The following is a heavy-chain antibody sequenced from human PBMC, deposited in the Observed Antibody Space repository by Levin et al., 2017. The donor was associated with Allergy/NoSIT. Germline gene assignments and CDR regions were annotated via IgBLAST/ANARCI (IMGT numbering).Heavy chain of an antibody. CDR2: ISHGGSAT. V-gene: IGHV3-48*03. CDR3: ARKSSLIVGGTGELDY. J-gene: IGHJ4*02. D-gene: IGHD1-26*01. Sequence: GGSLRLSCVASGFTFNTNAMAWVRQAPGKGLEWISYISHGGSATNYADSVKGRFTISRDDARNSVYLQMNSLRAEDTAVYYCARKSSLIVGGTGELDYWGQGTLVTVSS. CDR1: GFTFNTNA.